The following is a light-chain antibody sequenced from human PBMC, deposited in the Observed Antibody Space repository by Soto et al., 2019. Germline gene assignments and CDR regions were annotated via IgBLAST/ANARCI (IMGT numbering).Light chain of an antibody. J-gene: IGLJ2*01. CDR3: SSYAGTNTVV. Sequence: QSALTQPPSASGSPGQSVAISCTGTSSDVGGYNYVSWYQQHPGKAPKLIISEVSKRPSGAPDRFSGSKSGNTASLTVSGLQTEDEADYYCSSYAGTNTVVFGGGTQLTVL. CDR2: EVS. CDR1: SSDVGGYNY. V-gene: IGLV2-8*01.